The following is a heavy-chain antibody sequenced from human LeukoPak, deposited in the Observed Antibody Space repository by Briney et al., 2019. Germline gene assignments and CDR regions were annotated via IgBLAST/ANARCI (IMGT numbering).Heavy chain of an antibody. D-gene: IGHD3-16*02. V-gene: IGHV4-31*03. Sequence: SQTLSLTCTVSGGSISSGGYYWSWIRQHPGKGLEWIGYIYYSGSTYYNPSLKSRVTISVDTSKNQFSLKLSSVTAADTAVYYCARDRPYDYVWGSYRSDAFDIWGQGTMVTVSS. CDR3: ARDRPYDYVWGSYRSDAFDI. J-gene: IGHJ3*02. CDR2: IYYSGST. CDR1: GGSISSGGYY.